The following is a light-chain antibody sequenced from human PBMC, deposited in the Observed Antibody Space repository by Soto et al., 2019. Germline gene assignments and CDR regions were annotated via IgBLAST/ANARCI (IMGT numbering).Light chain of an antibody. CDR1: QSIARY. CDR3: QQGYSTPHT. Sequence: DIQMTQSPSSLSASVGDRVTITCRASQSIARYLNWYQQKPGKAPKLLIYGASTLKSWVPSRFSSSGSGTDFTLTIISLQPEDFATYYCQQGYSTPHTVGQGAKLEIK. J-gene: IGKJ2*01. V-gene: IGKV1-39*01. CDR2: GAS.